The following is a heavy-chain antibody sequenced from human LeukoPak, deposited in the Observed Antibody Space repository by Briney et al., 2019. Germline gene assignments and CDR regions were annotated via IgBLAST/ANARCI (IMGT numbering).Heavy chain of an antibody. D-gene: IGHD3-10*01. V-gene: IGHV4-34*01. CDR1: GGSFSGYY. CDR2: INHSGST. CDR3: ARHGSGRVYCYYYYMDV. Sequence: SETLSLTCAVYGGSFSGYYWSWIRQPPGKGLEWIGEINHSGSTNYNPSLKSRVTISVDTSKNQFSLKLSSVTAADTAVYYCARHGSGRVYCYYYYMDVWGKGTTVTISS. J-gene: IGHJ6*03.